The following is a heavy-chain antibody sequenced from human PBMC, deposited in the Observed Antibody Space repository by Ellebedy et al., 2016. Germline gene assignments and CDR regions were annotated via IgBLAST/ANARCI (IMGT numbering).Heavy chain of an antibody. J-gene: IGHJ6*02. CDR2: IYYSGST. V-gene: IGHV4-59*08. CDR3: ARGPDYVEDYYYYYGMDV. D-gene: IGHD4-17*01. CDR1: GGSISSYY. Sequence: SETLSLTCTVSGGSISSYYWSWIRQPPGKGLEWIGYIYYSGSTNYNPSLKSRVTISVDTSKNQFSLKLSSVTAADTAVYYCARGPDYVEDYYYYYGMDVWGQGTTVTVSS.